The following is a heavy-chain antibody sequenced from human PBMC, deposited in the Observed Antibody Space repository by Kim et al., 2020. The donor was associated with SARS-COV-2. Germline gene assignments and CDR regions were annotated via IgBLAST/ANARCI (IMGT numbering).Heavy chain of an antibody. CDR2: INTGNGNT. Sequence: ASVKVSCKASGYTLTNFATHWVRQAPGQRLEWMGWINTGNGNTRYSQKFQDRVTITRDTSASTAYMELSSLRSEDTTIYYCARSGGFDYWGQGTLVTVSS. J-gene: IGHJ4*02. D-gene: IGHD3-16*01. CDR3: ARSGGFDY. V-gene: IGHV1-3*04. CDR1: GYTLTNFA.